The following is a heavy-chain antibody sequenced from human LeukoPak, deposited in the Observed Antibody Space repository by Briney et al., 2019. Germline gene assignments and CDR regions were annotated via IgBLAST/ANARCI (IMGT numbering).Heavy chain of an antibody. CDR3: AREVVVTAIPDWFDP. D-gene: IGHD2-21*02. Sequence: SETLSLTCAVYGGSFSGYYWSWIRQPPGKGLEWIGEINHSGSTNYNPSLKSRVTISVDTSKNQFSLKLSSVTAADTAVYYCAREVVVTAIPDWFDPWGQGTLVTVSS. J-gene: IGHJ5*02. CDR2: INHSGST. CDR1: GGSFSGYY. V-gene: IGHV4-34*01.